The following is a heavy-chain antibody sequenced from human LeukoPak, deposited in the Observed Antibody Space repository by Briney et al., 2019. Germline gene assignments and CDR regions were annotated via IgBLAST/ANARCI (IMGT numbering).Heavy chain of an antibody. CDR1: GYTFTSYG. V-gene: IGHV1-18*01. D-gene: IGHD3-10*01. CDR3: ARVDSSGMRLPPDAFDI. Sequence: ASVKVSCKASGYTFTSYGISWVRQAPGQGLEWMGWISAYNGNTNYAQKLQGRVTMTTDTSTSTAYMELRSLRSDDTAVYYCARVDSSGMRLPPDAFDIWGQGTMVTVSS. CDR2: ISAYNGNT. J-gene: IGHJ3*02.